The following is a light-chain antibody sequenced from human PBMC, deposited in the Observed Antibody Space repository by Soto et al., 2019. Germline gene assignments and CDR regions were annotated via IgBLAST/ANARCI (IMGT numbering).Light chain of an antibody. CDR1: QTVSSSC. J-gene: IGKJ4*01. V-gene: IGKV3-20*01. CDR3: QHYDNSAALT. Sequence: EIVLTQSPGTLSLSPAESATLFCRASQTVSSSCLAWYQQKPGQAPRLLIYGVSSRATGIPDRFSGSGSGTDFTLTISRLQPEDCAVYYCQHYDNSAALTFGGGTNVEIK. CDR2: GVS.